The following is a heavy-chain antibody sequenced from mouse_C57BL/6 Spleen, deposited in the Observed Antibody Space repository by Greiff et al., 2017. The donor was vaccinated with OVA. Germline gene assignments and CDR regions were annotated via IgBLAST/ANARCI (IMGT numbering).Heavy chain of an antibody. J-gene: IGHJ1*03. CDR3: ARTGVATYWYFEV. CDR1: GYTFTSYW. D-gene: IGHD1-1*01. CDR2: IDPSDSYT. Sequence: QVQLQQPGAELVMPGASVKLSCKASGYTFTSYWMHWVKQRPGQGLEWIGEIDPSDSYTNYNQKFKGKSTLTVDKSSSTAYMQLSSLTSEDSAVYYCARTGVATYWYFEVGGTGTTVTVSS. V-gene: IGHV1-69*01.